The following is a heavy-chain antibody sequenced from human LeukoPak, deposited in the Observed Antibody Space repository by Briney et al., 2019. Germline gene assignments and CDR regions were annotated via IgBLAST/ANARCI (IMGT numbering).Heavy chain of an antibody. CDR1: GFTFSDYY. CDR3: AKEGGIVGALSEVIYYFDY. CDR2: ISSSTGTTI. J-gene: IGHJ4*02. D-gene: IGHD1-26*01. Sequence: GGSLRLSCAASGFTFSDYYMSWIRQAPGKGLELISYISSSTGTTIYYAESVKGRFTISRDNAKNSLYLQMNSLRAEDTAVYYCAKEGGIVGALSEVIYYFDYWGQGTLVTVSS. V-gene: IGHV3-11*01.